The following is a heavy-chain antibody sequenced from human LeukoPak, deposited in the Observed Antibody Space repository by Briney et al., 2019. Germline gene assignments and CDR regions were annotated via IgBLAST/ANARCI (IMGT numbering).Heavy chain of an antibody. D-gene: IGHD4-17*01. J-gene: IGHJ4*02. V-gene: IGHV3-30-3*01. CDR2: ISYDGSNK. Sequence: GGSLRLSCAASAFTFSSYAMHWVRQAPGKGLEWVAVISYDGSNKYYADSVKGRFTISRDNSKNTLYLQMNSLRAEDTAVYYCARDRYGDYVVGDYWGQGTLVTVSS. CDR3: ARDRYGDYVVGDY. CDR1: AFTFSSYA.